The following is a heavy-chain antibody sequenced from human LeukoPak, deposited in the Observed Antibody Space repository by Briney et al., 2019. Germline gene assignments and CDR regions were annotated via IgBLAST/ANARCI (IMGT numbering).Heavy chain of an antibody. CDR1: GSTFTAYY. J-gene: IGHJ4*02. D-gene: IGHD2-2*01. CDR2: INPNSGGT. CDR3: ARGSPRGYCSSTSCYPFFDY. Sequence: GASVKVSCKASGSTFTAYYMHWVRQAPGQGLEWMGWINPNSGGTNFARKFQGRVTMTRDTSISTAYMELSRLRSDDTAVYNCARGSPRGYCSSTSCYPFFDYWGQGTLVTVSS. V-gene: IGHV1-2*02.